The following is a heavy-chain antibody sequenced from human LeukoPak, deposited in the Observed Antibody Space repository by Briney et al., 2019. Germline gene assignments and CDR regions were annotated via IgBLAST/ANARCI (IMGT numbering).Heavy chain of an antibody. Sequence: SETLSLTCTVSGGSITSYYWSWIRQPPGKGLERIGYIYHSGSTTYSPSLKSRVTISVDTSKNQFSLKLSSVTAADTAVYYCASVYGSGSSRFDYWGQGTLVTVSS. CDR3: ASVYGSGSSRFDY. J-gene: IGHJ4*02. CDR2: IYHSGST. V-gene: IGHV4-59*01. D-gene: IGHD3-10*01. CDR1: GGSITSYY.